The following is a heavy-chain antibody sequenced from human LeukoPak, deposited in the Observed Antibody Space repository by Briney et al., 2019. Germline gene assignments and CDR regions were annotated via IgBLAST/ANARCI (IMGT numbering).Heavy chain of an antibody. CDR3: ARLSIAAAGPRYWYFDL. CDR2: ISSSGSTI. V-gene: IGHV3-11*01. D-gene: IGHD6-13*01. Sequence: GGSLRLSCAASGFTFSDYYMSWIRQAPGKGPEWVSYISSSGSTIYYADSVKGRFTISRDNAKNSLYLQMNSLRAEDTAVYYCARLSIAAAGPRYWYFDLWGRGTLVTVSS. CDR1: GFTFSDYY. J-gene: IGHJ2*01.